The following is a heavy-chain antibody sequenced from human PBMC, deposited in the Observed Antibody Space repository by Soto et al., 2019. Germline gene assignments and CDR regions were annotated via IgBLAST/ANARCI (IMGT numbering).Heavy chain of an antibody. D-gene: IGHD6-13*01. V-gene: IGHV3-23*01. Sequence: GGSLRLSCAASGFTFSTYAMSWVRQAPVKGLGRVSTIGGSGSSTFYADSVKGRFTISRDNTKNTLYLQMNSLRAEDTAVYYCAKGSYVSCWYGNDYWPQGALVTVSS. CDR2: IGGSGSST. J-gene: IGHJ4*02. CDR1: GFTFSTYA. CDR3: AKGSYVSCWYGNDY.